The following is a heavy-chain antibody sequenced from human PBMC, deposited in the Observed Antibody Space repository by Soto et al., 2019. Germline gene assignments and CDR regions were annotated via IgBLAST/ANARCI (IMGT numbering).Heavy chain of an antibody. Sequence: ASVKVSCKASGYTFTGYHMHWVRQAPGQGLEWMGWINPNSGGTNYAQKFQGWVTMTRDTSISTAYMELSRLRSDDTAVYYCASAFSSGWYPLDYWGQGTLVTVSS. V-gene: IGHV1-2*04. CDR1: GYTFTGYH. D-gene: IGHD6-19*01. CDR3: ASAFSSGWYPLDY. CDR2: INPNSGGT. J-gene: IGHJ4*02.